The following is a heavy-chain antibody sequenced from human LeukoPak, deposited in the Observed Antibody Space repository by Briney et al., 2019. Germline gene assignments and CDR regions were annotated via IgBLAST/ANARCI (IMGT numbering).Heavy chain of an antibody. CDR1: GFTFSSYE. CDR2: IKSKTDGGTT. D-gene: IGHD1-26*01. V-gene: IGHV3-15*01. J-gene: IGHJ6*04. Sequence: GGSLRLSCAASGFTFSSYEMNWVRQAPGKGLEWVGRIKSKTDGGTTDYAAPVKGRFTISRDDSKNTLYLQMNSLKTEDTAVYYCTTEMSLMGATLVRMDVWGKGTTVTVSS. CDR3: TTEMSLMGATLVRMDV.